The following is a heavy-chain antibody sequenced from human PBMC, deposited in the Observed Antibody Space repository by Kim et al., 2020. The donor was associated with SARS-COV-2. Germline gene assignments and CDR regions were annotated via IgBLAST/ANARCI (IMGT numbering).Heavy chain of an antibody. CDR1: GFTFSSSA. D-gene: IGHD2-21*01. CDR3: ARECDPFAWST. CDR2: ISTDGRTT. V-gene: IGHV3-30*14. Sequence: GGSLRLSCAASGFTFSSSAMHWVRQAPGKGLEWVALISTDGRTTDYADSVKGRFTISRDNSKNTLYFQMNNLRAEDTAVYYCARECDPFAWSTWG. J-gene: IGHJ5*01.